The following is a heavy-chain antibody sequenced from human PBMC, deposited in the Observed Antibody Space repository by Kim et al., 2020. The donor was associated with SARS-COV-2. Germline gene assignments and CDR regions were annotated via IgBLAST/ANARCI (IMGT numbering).Heavy chain of an antibody. V-gene: IGHV1-8*01. CDR2: MNPNSGNT. J-gene: IGHJ4*02. Sequence: ASVKVSCKASGYTFTSYDINWVRQATGQGLEWMGWMNPNSGNTGYAQKFQGRVTMTRNTSISTAYMELSSLRSEDTAVYYCARGLADYYDSSVRYWGQGTLVTVSS. D-gene: IGHD3-22*01. CDR3: ARGLADYYDSSVRY. CDR1: GYTFTSYD.